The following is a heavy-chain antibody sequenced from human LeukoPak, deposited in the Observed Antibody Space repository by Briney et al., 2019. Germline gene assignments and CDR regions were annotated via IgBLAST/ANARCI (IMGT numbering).Heavy chain of an antibody. CDR2: IYTSGST. Sequence: SETLSLTCTVSGGSISSYYWSWIRQPAGKGLEWIGRIYTSGSTNYNPSLKSRVTMSVDTSKNQFSLKLSSVTAADTAVYYCARRRYSRTERLTFDYWGQGTLVTVSS. J-gene: IGHJ4*02. CDR3: ARRRYSRTERLTFDY. V-gene: IGHV4-4*07. D-gene: IGHD2-21*01. CDR1: GGSISSYY.